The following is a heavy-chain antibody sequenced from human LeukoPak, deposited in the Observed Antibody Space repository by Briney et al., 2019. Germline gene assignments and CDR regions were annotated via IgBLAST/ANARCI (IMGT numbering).Heavy chain of an antibody. D-gene: IGHD3-22*01. V-gene: IGHV3-7*01. CDR2: IKQDGSEK. CDR3: AREKLYYYDSGYPQPFDY. J-gene: IGHJ4*02. CDR1: GFTFSSYW. Sequence: GGSLRLSCAASGFTFSSYWMSWVRQAPGKGLEWVANIKQDGSEKYYVDSVKGRFTISRDNAKNSLYLQMNSLRAEDTAVYYCAREKLYYYDSGYPQPFDYWGQGTLVTVSS.